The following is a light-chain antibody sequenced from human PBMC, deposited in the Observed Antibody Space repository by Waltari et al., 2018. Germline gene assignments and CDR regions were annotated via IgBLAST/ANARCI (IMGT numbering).Light chain of an antibody. CDR2: GTS. J-gene: IGKJ4*01. CDR1: QSVTSLS. CDR3: QQYDGEVVT. V-gene: IGKV3-20*01. Sequence: EIVLTQSPGTLSLSPGDRATLACRASQSVTSLSLTWYQQKRGQAPRLLIYGTSSRATGIPDRFSGSGSGTDFTLTISRLEPEDFAVYYCQQYDGEVVTFGGGTKVEI.